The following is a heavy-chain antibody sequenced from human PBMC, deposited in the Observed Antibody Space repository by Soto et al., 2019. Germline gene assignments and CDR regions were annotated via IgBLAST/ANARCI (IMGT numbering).Heavy chain of an antibody. CDR2: IYPGDSDT. J-gene: IGHJ6*03. CDR3: ARLIKGQGYSGYDYHYYYMDV. CDR1: GYSFTSYW. V-gene: IGHV5-51*01. D-gene: IGHD5-12*01. Sequence: GESLKISCKGSGYSFTSYWIGWVRQMPGKGLEWMGIIYPGDSDTRYSPSFQGQVTISADKSIGTAYLQWSSLKASDTAMYYCARLIKGQGYSGYDYHYYYMDVWGKGTTVTVSS.